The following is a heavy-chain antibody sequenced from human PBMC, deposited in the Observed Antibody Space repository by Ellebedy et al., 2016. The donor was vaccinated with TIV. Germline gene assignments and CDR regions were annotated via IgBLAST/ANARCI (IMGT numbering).Heavy chain of an antibody. Sequence: GESLKISCSASGFTFSYYAMHWVRQAPGKGLEYVSGISPNGGTTYYADSVKGRFTISRDKFSNRLYLQMSSVRTEDTAVFYCVRARGGVYYFDSWGQGTLVTVSS. V-gene: IGHV3-64D*06. CDR3: VRARGGVYYFDS. CDR1: GFTFSYYA. D-gene: IGHD6-13*01. CDR2: ISPNGGTT. J-gene: IGHJ4*02.